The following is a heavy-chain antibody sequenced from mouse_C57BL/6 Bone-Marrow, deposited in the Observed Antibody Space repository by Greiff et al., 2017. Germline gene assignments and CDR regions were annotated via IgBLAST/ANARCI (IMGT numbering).Heavy chain of an antibody. Sequence: QVQLQQPGAELVKPGASVKMSCKASGYTFTSYWITWVKQRPGQGLEWIGDIYPGSGSTNYNEKFKSKATLTVDTSSSTAYMQLSSLASEDTAVYDSAIYYYGSSDVWFADWGKGTLVTVSA. CDR2: IYPGSGST. D-gene: IGHD1-1*01. CDR1: GYTFTSYW. J-gene: IGHJ3*01. CDR3: AIYYYGSSDVWFAD. V-gene: IGHV1-55*01.